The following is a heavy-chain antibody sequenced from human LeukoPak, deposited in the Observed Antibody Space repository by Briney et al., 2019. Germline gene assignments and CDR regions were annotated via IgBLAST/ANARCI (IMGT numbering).Heavy chain of an antibody. CDR3: ARDLPTGTYRAYFDN. D-gene: IGHD1-26*01. V-gene: IGHV3-33*02. CDR2: IWYDGSNK. Sequence: PGGSLRLSCAASGFTFSSYGMHWVRQAPGKGLEWVAVIWYDGSNKYYADSAKGRFTISRDNAENSLFLQMNSLRAEDTAVYYCARDLPTGTYRAYFDNWGQGTLVTVSS. CDR1: GFTFSSYG. J-gene: IGHJ4*02.